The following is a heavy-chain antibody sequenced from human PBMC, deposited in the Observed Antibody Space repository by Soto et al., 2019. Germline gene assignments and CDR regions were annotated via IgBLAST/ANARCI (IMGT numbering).Heavy chain of an antibody. CDR3: ARVRWTVAGPGRFDY. CDR1: GGSISSYY. D-gene: IGHD6-19*01. V-gene: IGHV4-59*01. CDR2: IYYSGST. Sequence: QVQLQESGPGLVKPSETLSLTCTVSGGSISSYYWSWIRQPPGKGLEWIGYIYYSGSTNYNPSLKSRVSISGDTSKNQSSLKLSSVTAADTAVYYCARVRWTVAGPGRFDYWGQGTRVTVSS. J-gene: IGHJ4*02.